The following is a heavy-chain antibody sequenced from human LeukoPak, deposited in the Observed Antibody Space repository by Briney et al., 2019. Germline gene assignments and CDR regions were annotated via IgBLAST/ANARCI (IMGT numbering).Heavy chain of an antibody. CDR1: GFTFSSYA. Sequence: PGGSLRLSCAASGFTFSSYAMHWVRQAPGKGLEWVAVISYDGSNKYYADSVKGRFTISRDNSKNTLYLQMNSLRAEDTAVYYCARDLIDVVDYGDYEIRGPFDYWGQGTLVTVSS. V-gene: IGHV3-30-3*01. CDR3: ARDLIDVVDYGDYEIRGPFDY. D-gene: IGHD4-17*01. CDR2: ISYDGSNK. J-gene: IGHJ4*02.